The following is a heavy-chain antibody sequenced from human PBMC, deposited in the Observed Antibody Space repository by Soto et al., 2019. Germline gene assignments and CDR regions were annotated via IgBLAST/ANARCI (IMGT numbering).Heavy chain of an antibody. J-gene: IGHJ4*02. V-gene: IGHV3-23*01. D-gene: IGHD3-3*01. CDR3: AKTRGFADFWSGYPPTLDS. Sequence: GGSLRLSCAASGFTFNTYSMNWVRQAPGRWLEWVAGLSGSGNSFHYADSVRGRFTVSRDNSQNTLHLQMNSLRVEDTALYYCAKTRGFADFWSGYPPTLDSWGQGTLVTVSS. CDR1: GFTFNTYS. CDR2: LSGSGNSF.